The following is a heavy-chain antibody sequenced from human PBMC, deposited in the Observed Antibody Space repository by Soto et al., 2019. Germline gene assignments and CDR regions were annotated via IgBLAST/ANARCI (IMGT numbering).Heavy chain of an antibody. V-gene: IGHV1-69*06. D-gene: IGHD2-8*01. J-gene: IGHJ4*02. CDR3: ARGLLYATTYFDY. CDR1: GDTFTTNS. Sequence: QVQLVQSGAEVKKPGSSVKVSCKASGDTFTTNSLNWVRQAPGQGLEWMGGIIPVVGTTKYAQKYQDRVTITGDKSTNTASMELSSLRSDDTAVYYCARGLLYATTYFDYWGQGTGVTVSS. CDR2: IIPVVGTT.